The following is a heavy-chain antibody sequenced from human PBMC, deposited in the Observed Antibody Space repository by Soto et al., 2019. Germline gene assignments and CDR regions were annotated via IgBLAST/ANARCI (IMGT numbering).Heavy chain of an antibody. Sequence: QVQLQESGPGLVTPSQSLSLTCTVSGGSISSGAYYWRWIRQHPGRGLEWIGHISYSGNTDYNPSLESRVALSLDSPRNQFSLKLSSVTAADTAVYYCAASPNADFFDYWGQGALVTVSA. CDR3: AASPNADFFDY. CDR1: GGSISSGAYY. J-gene: IGHJ4*02. V-gene: IGHV4-31*03. CDR2: ISYSGNT.